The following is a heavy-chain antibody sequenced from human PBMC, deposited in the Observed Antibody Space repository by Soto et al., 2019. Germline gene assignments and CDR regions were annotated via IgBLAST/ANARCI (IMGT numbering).Heavy chain of an antibody. CDR2: ISYDGSKK. J-gene: IGHJ4*02. D-gene: IGHD3-3*01. Sequence: GGSLRLSCAASGFTFSSYGMHWVRQAPGKGLEWVAVISYDGSKKYYADSVKGRFTVSRDDSKNMLYLEMNSLRPEDTAVYYCAKYAGSGSHFDSWGQGTLVTVSS. CDR1: GFTFSSYG. V-gene: IGHV3-30*18. CDR3: AKYAGSGSHFDS.